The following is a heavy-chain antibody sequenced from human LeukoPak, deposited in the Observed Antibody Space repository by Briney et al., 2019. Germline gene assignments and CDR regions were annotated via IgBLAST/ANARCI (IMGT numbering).Heavy chain of an antibody. CDR2: VFHSGIT. D-gene: IGHD6-19*01. J-gene: IGHJ5*02. CDR1: GYSISSGYY. Sequence: PSKTLSLTCSVSGYSISSGYYWGWIRQPPGKGLEWIGSVFHSGITYYKPSLKSRVTILVDTSKNQFSLKLTSVTAADTAVYCARSQARLGWFDPWGQGALVTVSS. CDR3: ARSQARLGWFDP. V-gene: IGHV4-38-2*02.